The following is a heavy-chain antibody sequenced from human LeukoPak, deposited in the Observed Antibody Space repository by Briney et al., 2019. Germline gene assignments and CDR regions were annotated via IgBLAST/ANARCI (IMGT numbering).Heavy chain of an antibody. CDR1: GFILSSNA. Sequence: GGSLRLSCAASGFILSSNAVHWVRQAPGKGLEWVAVISHDGRSKYYADSVKGRFTISRDISRNTLYLHMDSLRAEDTALYHCARVASGTYYVVDYWGQGTLVTVSS. CDR3: ARVASGTYYVVDY. CDR2: ISHDGRSK. V-gene: IGHV3-30*04. J-gene: IGHJ4*02. D-gene: IGHD1-26*01.